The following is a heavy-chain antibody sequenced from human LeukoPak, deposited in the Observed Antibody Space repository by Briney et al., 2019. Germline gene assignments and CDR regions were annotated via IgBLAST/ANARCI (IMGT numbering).Heavy chain of an antibody. J-gene: IGHJ4*02. CDR2: ISGSGSST. Sequence: GGSLGLSCAASGFTFSNYAMTWVRQAPGKGLEWVSGISGSGSSTYYADSVKGRFTLSRDYPKNTLYLQVNSLRAEDTAVYFCAKYSGSYYYPPNWDSWGQGTLVTVSS. CDR1: GFTFSNYA. V-gene: IGHV3-23*01. D-gene: IGHD1-26*01. CDR3: AKYSGSYYYPPNWDS.